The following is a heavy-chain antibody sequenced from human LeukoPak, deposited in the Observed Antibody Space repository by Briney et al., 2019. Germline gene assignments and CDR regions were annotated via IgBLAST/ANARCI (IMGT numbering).Heavy chain of an antibody. CDR1: GFIFSSYE. J-gene: IGHJ3*02. D-gene: IGHD3-22*01. V-gene: IGHV3-48*03. Sequence: PGGSLRLSCAASGFIFSSYEMSWVRQAPGKGLEWVSYISRSSSNIYYADSVKGRFTSSRDNSKNSLFLQMNSLRTEDTALYYCAKARGLIGGAFDIWGQGTMVTVSS. CDR3: AKARGLIGGAFDI. CDR2: ISRSSSNI.